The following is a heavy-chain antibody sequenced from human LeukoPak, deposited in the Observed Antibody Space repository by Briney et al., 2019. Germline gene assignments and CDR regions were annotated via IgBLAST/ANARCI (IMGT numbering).Heavy chain of an antibody. D-gene: IGHD2-2*02. Sequence: PGGPLRLSCSASGFAFSLYGMHWLRQAPGKGLEGVAFIRHDGSDEYHTDSVKGRFTISRDNSKNTLYLQMNSLRAEDTAVYYCASTACTTSCYTGEGFDYWGQGTLVTVSS. J-gene: IGHJ4*02. CDR3: ASTACTTSCYTGEGFDY. CDR1: GFAFSLYG. V-gene: IGHV3-30*02. CDR2: IRHDGSDE.